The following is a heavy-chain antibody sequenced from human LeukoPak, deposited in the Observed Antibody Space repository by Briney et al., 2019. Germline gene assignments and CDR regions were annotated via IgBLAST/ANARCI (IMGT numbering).Heavy chain of an antibody. V-gene: IGHV1-8*01. J-gene: IGHJ5*02. Sequence: ASVKVSCKASGYIFTSYGISWVRQAPGQGLEWMGWISTDNGHTNYAQKFQGRVTMTRNTSISTAYMELSSLRSEDTAVYYCARGKTRYCSSTSCYSWFDPWGQGTLVTVSS. CDR3: ARGKTRYCSSTSCYSWFDP. CDR2: ISTDNGHT. CDR1: GYIFTSYG. D-gene: IGHD2-2*02.